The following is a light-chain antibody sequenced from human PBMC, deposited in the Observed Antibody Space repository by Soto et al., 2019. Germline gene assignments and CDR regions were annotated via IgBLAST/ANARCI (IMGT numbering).Light chain of an antibody. V-gene: IGKV1-13*02. J-gene: IGKJ4*01. CDR2: DAS. Sequence: AIQLTQSPSSLSASVGDRVTITCRASQGISSALAWYQHKPGRAPRLLIYDASSLQSGVSSRFSVSGSGTDFTLTISSLQPEDFATYYCQQFQSYALTFGGGTKLEIK. CDR3: QQFQSYALT. CDR1: QGISSA.